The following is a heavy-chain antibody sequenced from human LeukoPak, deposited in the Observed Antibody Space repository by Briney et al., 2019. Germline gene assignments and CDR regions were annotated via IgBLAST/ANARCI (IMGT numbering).Heavy chain of an antibody. D-gene: IGHD1-26*01. J-gene: IGHJ4*02. CDR1: GYSISSGYY. CDR3: SRLSSGSYYVIDY. CDR2: IYHSGST. V-gene: IGHV4-38-2*01. Sequence: SETLSLTCAVSGYSISSGYYWGWIRQPPGKGLEWIGSIYHSGSTYYNPSLKSRVTISVDTSKNQFSLKLSSVTAADTAVYYCSRLSSGSYYVIDYWGQGTLVTVTS.